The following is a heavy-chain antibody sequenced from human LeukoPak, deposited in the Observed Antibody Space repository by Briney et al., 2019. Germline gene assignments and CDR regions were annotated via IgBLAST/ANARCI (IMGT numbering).Heavy chain of an antibody. CDR1: GGSIRSSSYY. D-gene: IGHD3-22*01. CDR3: ARASYSYDINGWVPFDY. Sequence: SETLSLTCTVSGGSIRSSSYYWGWIRQPPGKGLEWIGSIYYSGSTYYNPSLKSRVTISVDTSKNQFSLKLSSVTAADTAVYYCARASYSYDINGWVPFDYWGQGTLVTVSS. J-gene: IGHJ4*02. V-gene: IGHV4-39*07. CDR2: IYYSGST.